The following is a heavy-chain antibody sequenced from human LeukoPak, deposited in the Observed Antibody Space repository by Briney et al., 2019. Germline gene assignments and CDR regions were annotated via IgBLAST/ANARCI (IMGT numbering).Heavy chain of an antibody. V-gene: IGHV3-21*01. CDR1: GFTFSSYS. Sequence: GGSLRLSCAASGFTFSSYSMNWVRQAPGKGLEWVSSISSSSSYIYYADSVKGRFTISRDNAKNSLYLQMNSLRAEDTAVYYCARAAYTMIVVVTPSFDYWGQGTLVTVSS. CDR3: ARAAYTMIVVVTPSFDY. CDR2: ISSSSSYI. D-gene: IGHD3-22*01. J-gene: IGHJ4*02.